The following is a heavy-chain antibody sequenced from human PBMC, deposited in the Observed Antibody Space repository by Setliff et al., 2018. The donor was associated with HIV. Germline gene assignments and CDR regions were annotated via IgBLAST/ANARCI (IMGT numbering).Heavy chain of an antibody. Sequence: SETLSLTCTVSGDSISSYYRSWIRQPPGKGLAWIGYIYYSGSTNYNPSLKSLITISVETSKNQFSLKLSSVTAADTAVYYCACDSGYYDSSGYYSYSHYFDYWGQGTLVTVSS. J-gene: IGHJ4*02. V-gene: IGHV4-59*01. D-gene: IGHD3-22*01. CDR1: GDSISSYY. CDR3: ACDSGYYDSSGYYSYSHYFDY. CDR2: IYYSGST.